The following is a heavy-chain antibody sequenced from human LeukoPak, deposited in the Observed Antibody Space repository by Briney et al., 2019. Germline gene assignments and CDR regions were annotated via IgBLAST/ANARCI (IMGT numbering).Heavy chain of an antibody. CDR1: GFAFSSFA. CDR2: ISESSGTA. V-gene: IGHV3-48*01. Sequence: PGGSLRLSCAASGFAFSSFAMSWVRQAPGKGLEWVSFISESSGTAYYADSVKGRFTISRDNAKNSLFLQMNSLTVEDTAVYYCARDLYGEQLADGGFDPWGQGTLVTVSS. J-gene: IGHJ5*02. CDR3: ARDLYGEQLADGGFDP. D-gene: IGHD6-6*01.